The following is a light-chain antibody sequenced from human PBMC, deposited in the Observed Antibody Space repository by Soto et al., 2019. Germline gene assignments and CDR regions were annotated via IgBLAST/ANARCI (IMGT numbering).Light chain of an antibody. CDR3: QQYNNWPPSIT. J-gene: IGKJ5*01. V-gene: IGKV3-15*01. CDR2: DAS. Sequence: EVVMSQSXATLSVSQRDXXXXXXXPIQSVSSNLAWDKKKPSXAPMLIIYDASNRXTVIPARVSGSGSGTEVTLTISSLQYEDFAVYYCQQYNNWPPSITFGQGTRMEIK. CDR1: QSVSSN.